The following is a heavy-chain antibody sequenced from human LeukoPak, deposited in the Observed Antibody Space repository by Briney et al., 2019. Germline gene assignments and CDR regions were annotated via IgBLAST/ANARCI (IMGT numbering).Heavy chain of an antibody. Sequence: SVKVSCKASGGTFSSYTISWVRQAPGQGLEWMGRIIPILGIANYAQKFQGRVTITADKSTSTAYMELSSLRSEDTAVYYCARAWVVRGVIISDYWGQGTLVTVSS. J-gene: IGHJ4*02. V-gene: IGHV1-69*02. CDR3: ARAWVVRGVIISDY. CDR2: IIPILGIA. D-gene: IGHD3-10*01. CDR1: GGTFSSYT.